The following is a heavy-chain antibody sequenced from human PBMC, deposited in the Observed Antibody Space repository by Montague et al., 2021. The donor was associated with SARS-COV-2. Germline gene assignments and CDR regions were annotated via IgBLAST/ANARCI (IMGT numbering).Heavy chain of an antibody. V-gene: IGHV4-59*08. CDR3: ARGWAFAP. Sequence: SETLSLTCTVSGGSTASRYWNWIRQSPGKRPEWIGYVYYNGDTKYNPSLQSRVNISMDTSENQFSLRLNSVTAADTAVYFCARGWAFAPWGQGRLVTVSS. D-gene: IGHD6-19*01. J-gene: IGHJ3*01. CDR2: VYYNGDT. CDR1: GGSTASRY.